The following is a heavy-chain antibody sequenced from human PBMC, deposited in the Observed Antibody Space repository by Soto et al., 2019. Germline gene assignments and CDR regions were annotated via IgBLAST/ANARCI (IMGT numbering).Heavy chain of an antibody. CDR2: ISSSSSVI. CDR1: GFILSDCA. V-gene: IGHV3-48*01. CDR3: ARDLSWGSNWYYYMDV. J-gene: IGHJ6*03. D-gene: IGHD7-27*01. Sequence: EVQLVESGGGLVQPGGSLRLSCATSGFILSDCAMNWVRQAPGKGLAWVSYISSSSSVIDYADSVKGRFTGSRDNARNSLYLQMNSLRAEDTAVYYCARDLSWGSNWYYYMDVWGKGTTVTVSS.